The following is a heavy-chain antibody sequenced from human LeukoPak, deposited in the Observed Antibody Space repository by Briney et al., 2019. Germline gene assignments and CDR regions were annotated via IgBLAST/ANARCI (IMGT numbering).Heavy chain of an antibody. V-gene: IGHV4-59*01. CDR3: VRGNYDNRGYSNAFDI. D-gene: IGHD3-22*01. CDR1: GASISSSY. J-gene: IGHJ3*02. CDR2: IYYNGNT. Sequence: WETLSLTCTVSGASISSSYWSWIRQPPGERLEWIGFIYYNGNTNSNPSLKSRVTISADTSKNQFSLKLTSVTAADTAVYYCVRGNYDNRGYSNAFDIWGQGTMVTVSS.